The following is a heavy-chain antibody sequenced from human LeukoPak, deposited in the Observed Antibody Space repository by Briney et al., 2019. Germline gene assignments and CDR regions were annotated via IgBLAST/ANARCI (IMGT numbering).Heavy chain of an antibody. V-gene: IGHV3-15*01. CDR3: AKVGVYYYDY. D-gene: IGHD3-22*01. Sequence: GGSLRLSCEASGLTFSNAWMTWVRQAPGKGLEWVGRIKSKTDGGTTDYAAPVKGRFTISRDDSKNTVYLQMNGLKTEDTAVYYCAKVGVYYYDYWGQGAPVTVSS. CDR1: GLTFSNAW. CDR2: IKSKTDGGTT. J-gene: IGHJ4*02.